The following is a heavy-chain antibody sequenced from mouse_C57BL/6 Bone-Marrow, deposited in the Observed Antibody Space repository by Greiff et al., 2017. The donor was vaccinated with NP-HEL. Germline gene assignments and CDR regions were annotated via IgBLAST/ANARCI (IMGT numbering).Heavy chain of an antibody. CDR1: GYTFTSYW. CDR3: ARRYGGYPAWFAY. V-gene: IGHV1-61*01. D-gene: IGHD2-3*01. J-gene: IGHJ3*01. Sequence: VQLQQPGAELVRPGSSVKLSCKASGYTFTSYWMDWVKQRPGQGLEWIGNIYPSDSETHYNQKFKDKATLTVDKSSSTAYMQLSSLTSEDSAVYYCARRYGGYPAWFAYWGQGTLVTVSA. CDR2: IYPSDSET.